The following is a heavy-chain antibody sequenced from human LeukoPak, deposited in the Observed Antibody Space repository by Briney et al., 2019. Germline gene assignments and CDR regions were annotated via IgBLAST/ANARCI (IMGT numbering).Heavy chain of an antibody. CDR3: ARSQNYYGSGDY. J-gene: IGHJ4*02. Sequence: PSETLSLTCTVSGDSVSNGNYYWGWLRQPPGKALEWTGYIYYTGKTYYNPSLEGRVTILVDTSRNHFSVKLSSVTAADTAVYYCARSQNYYGSGDYWSQGTLVTVSS. CDR2: IYYTGKT. CDR1: GDSVSNGNYY. D-gene: IGHD3-10*01. V-gene: IGHV4-61*03.